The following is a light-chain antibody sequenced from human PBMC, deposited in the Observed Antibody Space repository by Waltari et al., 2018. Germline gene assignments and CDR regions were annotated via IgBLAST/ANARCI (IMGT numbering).Light chain of an antibody. CDR3: QQYGTTPRT. V-gene: IGKV3-20*01. Sequence: EIVLTQSPGPLSLSPGERATLSCRARQSVTDNSLAWYQQAPGQSPRLLIYGASNRATDIPDRFTGSGSGTDFSLTISRLEPEDFVMYYCQQYGTTPRTFGQGTKVDI. CDR1: QSVTDNS. J-gene: IGKJ1*01. CDR2: GAS.